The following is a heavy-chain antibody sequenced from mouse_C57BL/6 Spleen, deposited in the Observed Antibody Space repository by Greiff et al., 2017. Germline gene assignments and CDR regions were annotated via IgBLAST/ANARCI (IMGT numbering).Heavy chain of an antibody. Sequence: QVQLQQPGAELVKPGASVKLSCKASGYTFTSYWMHWVKQRPGQGLEWIGMIHPNSGSTNYNEKFKSKATLTVDKSSSTAYMQLSSLTSEDSAVYYCASEKGPPYAMDYWGQGTSVTVSS. J-gene: IGHJ4*01. CDR3: ASEKGPPYAMDY. CDR1: GYTFTSYW. D-gene: IGHD3-3*01. CDR2: IHPNSGST. V-gene: IGHV1-64*01.